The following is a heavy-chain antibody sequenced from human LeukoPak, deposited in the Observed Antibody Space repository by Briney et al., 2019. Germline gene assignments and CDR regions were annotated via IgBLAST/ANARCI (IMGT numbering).Heavy chain of an antibody. J-gene: IGHJ2*01. V-gene: IGHV1-69*04. Sequence: GASVKVSCKASGGTFSNYAISWVRQAPGQGLEWMGRIIPILGIANYAQKFQGRVTITADKSTSTAYMELSSLRSEDTAVYYCARDPPRREGVQYFDLWGRGTLVTVSS. CDR3: ARDPPRREGVQYFDL. D-gene: IGHD3-10*01. CDR2: IIPILGIA. CDR1: GGTFSNYA.